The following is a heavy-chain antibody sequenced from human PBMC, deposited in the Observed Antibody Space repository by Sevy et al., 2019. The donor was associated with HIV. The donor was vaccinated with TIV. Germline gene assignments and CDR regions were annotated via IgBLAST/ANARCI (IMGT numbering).Heavy chain of an antibody. Sequence: GGSLRLSCAASGFTFSSYGMHWVRQAPGKGLEWVAVIWYDGSNKYYADSVKGRFTISRDNSKNTLYLQMNSLRAEDTAVYYCASDSVRGVLGWFDPWGQGTLVTVSS. CDR1: GFTFSSYG. CDR3: ASDSVRGVLGWFDP. J-gene: IGHJ5*02. D-gene: IGHD3-16*01. CDR2: IWYDGSNK. V-gene: IGHV3-33*08.